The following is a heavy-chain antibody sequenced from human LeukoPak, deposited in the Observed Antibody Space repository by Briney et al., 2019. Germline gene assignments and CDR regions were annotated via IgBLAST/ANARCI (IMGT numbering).Heavy chain of an antibody. CDR2: IYYSGST. CDR1: GGSISSSSYY. Sequence: PSETLSLTCTVSGGSISSSSYYWGWIRQPPGKGLEWIGSIYYSGSTYYNPSLKSRVTISVDTSKNQFSLKLSSVTAADTAAYYCARLYGSSGYGYYFDYWGQGTLVTVSS. V-gene: IGHV4-39*01. D-gene: IGHD3-22*01. CDR3: ARLYGSSGYGYYFDY. J-gene: IGHJ4*02.